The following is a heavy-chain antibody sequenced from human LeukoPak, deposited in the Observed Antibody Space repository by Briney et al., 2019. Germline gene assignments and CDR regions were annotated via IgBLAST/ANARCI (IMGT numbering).Heavy chain of an antibody. Sequence: GESLKISCKGSGYSFTTYWIAWVRQMPGKGLEWMGLIYPGDSDTRYSPSFQGQVIISADKSISTAYLQWSSLKASDTAMYYCARRTYDDYGFDYWGQGTLVTVSS. D-gene: IGHD4-17*01. CDR2: IYPGDSDT. J-gene: IGHJ4*02. CDR3: ARRTYDDYGFDY. V-gene: IGHV5-51*01. CDR1: GYSFTTYW.